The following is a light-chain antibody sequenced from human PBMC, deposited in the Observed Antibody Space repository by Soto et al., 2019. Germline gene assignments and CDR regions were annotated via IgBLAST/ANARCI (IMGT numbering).Light chain of an antibody. CDR1: QSGSGSY. V-gene: IGKV3-20*01. J-gene: IGKJ4*01. CDR3: QQYGSSPLT. Sequence: EIVLTQSPGTLSLSPGERATLSCRASQSGSGSYLAWYQQKPGQAPRLLIYGASTRATGILDRFSGSGSRTDFTLTISRLEPEDFAVYYCQQYGSSPLTFGGGTKVEIK. CDR2: GAS.